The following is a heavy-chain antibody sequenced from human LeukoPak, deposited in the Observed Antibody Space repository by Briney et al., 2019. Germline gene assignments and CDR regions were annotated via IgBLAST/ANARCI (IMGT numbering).Heavy chain of an antibody. CDR1: GYTFTDYY. Sequence: GASVKVSCKASGYTFTDYYMHWVRQAPGQGLEWMGWINPNGGGTSYAQNSQGRVTMTRDTSISTAYMELSRLRSDDTAIYYCARDLEVWGQGTLVAVSS. V-gene: IGHV1-2*02. J-gene: IGHJ4*02. CDR2: INPNGGGT. CDR3: ARDLEV.